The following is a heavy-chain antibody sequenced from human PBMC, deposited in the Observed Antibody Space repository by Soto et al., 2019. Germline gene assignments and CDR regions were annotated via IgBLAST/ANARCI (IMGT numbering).Heavy chain of an antibody. CDR3: ARDRSGYDFGY. V-gene: IGHV4-30-4*02. CDR1: GGSISSGDYY. D-gene: IGHD5-12*01. CDR2: IYYSGST. J-gene: IGHJ4*02. Sequence: SETLSLTCTVSGGSISSGDYYWSWIRQPPGKGLEWIGYIYYSGSTYYNPSLKSRVTISVDTSKNQFSLKLSSVTAADTAVYYCARDRSGYDFGYWGQGTLVTVSS.